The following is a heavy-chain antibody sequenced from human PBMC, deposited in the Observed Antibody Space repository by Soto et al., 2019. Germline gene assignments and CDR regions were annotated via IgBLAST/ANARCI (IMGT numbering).Heavy chain of an antibody. J-gene: IGHJ4*02. CDR1: GGSISSSNW. V-gene: IGHV4-4*02. D-gene: IGHD1-26*01. Sequence: PSETLSLTCAVSGGSISSSNWWSWVRQPPGKGLEWIGEIYHSGSTNYNPSLKSRVTISVDKSKNQFSLKLSSVTAADTAVYYCARALQLHGGRSFDYWGQGTLVTVSS. CDR2: IYHSGST. CDR3: ARALQLHGGRSFDY.